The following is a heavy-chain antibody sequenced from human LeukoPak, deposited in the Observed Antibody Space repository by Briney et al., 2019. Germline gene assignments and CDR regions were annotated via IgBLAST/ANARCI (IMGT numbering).Heavy chain of an antibody. CDR3: ASRTPRYSSGWPGAYYYGMDV. CDR1: GFTFSSYA. CDR2: ISGSGGST. D-gene: IGHD6-19*01. Sequence: GGSLRLSCAASGFTFSSYAMSWVRQAPGKGLEWVSAISGSGGSTYYADSVKGRFTISRDNSKNTLYLQMNSLRAEDTAVYYCASRTPRYSSGWPGAYYYGMDVWGQGTTVTVSS. J-gene: IGHJ6*02. V-gene: IGHV3-23*01.